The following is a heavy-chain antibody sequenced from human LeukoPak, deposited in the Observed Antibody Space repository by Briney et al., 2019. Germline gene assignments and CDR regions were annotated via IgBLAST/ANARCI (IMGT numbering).Heavy chain of an antibody. V-gene: IGHV3-48*04. CDR1: GFTFRNYA. CDR2: ITSSSSSI. CDR3: VRDPLGGHFDY. Sequence: QPGGSLRLSCAASGFTFRNYAMSWVRQAPGKGLEWVSYITSSSSSIYYADSVKGRFTISRDNAMNSLYLQMNSLRAEDTAVYYCVRDPLGGHFDYWGQGTRVTVSS. J-gene: IGHJ4*02.